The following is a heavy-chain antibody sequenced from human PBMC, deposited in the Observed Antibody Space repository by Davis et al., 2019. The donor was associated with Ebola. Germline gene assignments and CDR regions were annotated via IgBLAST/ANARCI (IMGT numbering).Heavy chain of an antibody. D-gene: IGHD3-10*01. V-gene: IGHV4-30-2*01. CDR1: GGSISSGGYS. CDR2: IYHSGST. Sequence: SETLSLTCTVSGGSISSGGYSWSWIRQPPGKGLEWIGYIYHSGSTYYNPSLKSRVTISVDRSKNQFSLKLSSVTAADTAVYYCARDEDVLLWFGEFPYGMDVWGQGTTVTVSS. J-gene: IGHJ6*02. CDR3: ARDEDVLLWFGEFPYGMDV.